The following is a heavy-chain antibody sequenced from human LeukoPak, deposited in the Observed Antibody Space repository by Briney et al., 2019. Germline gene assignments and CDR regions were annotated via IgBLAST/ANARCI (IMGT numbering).Heavy chain of an antibody. CDR2: IYYSGST. D-gene: IGHD5-18*01. V-gene: IGHV4-39*07. Sequence: PSETLSLTCTVSGGSISSSSYYWGWIRQPPGKGLEWIGSIYYSGSTYYNPSLKSRVTISVDTSKNQFSLKLSSVTAADTAVYYCARDRTGGYSYGFYGAFDIWGQGTMVTVSS. J-gene: IGHJ3*02. CDR3: ARDRTGGYSYGFYGAFDI. CDR1: GGSISSSSYY.